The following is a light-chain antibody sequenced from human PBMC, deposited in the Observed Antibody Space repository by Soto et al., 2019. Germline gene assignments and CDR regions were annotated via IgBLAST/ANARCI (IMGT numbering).Light chain of an antibody. CDR3: SSYAGNNSV. J-gene: IGLJ1*01. Sequence: QSALTQPASVSGSPGQSITISCTGTSSDVGNYNYVSWYQQHPGKAPKLMIYGVSNRPSGVSNRFSGSKSGDTASLTISGLQAEDEADYHCSSYAGNNSVFGTGTKDTVL. CDR1: SSDVGNYNY. CDR2: GVS. V-gene: IGLV2-14*01.